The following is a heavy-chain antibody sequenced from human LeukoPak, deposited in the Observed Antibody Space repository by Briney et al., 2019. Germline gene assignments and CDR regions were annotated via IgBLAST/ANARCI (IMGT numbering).Heavy chain of an antibody. CDR3: ARGDYYDSSGYYPITDY. D-gene: IGHD3-22*01. J-gene: IGHJ4*02. CDR1: GGTFSSYA. Sequence: ASVKVSCKASGGTFSSYAISWVRQAPGQGLEWMGGIIPIFGTANYAQKFQGRVTITADESTSTAYMELSSLRFEDTAVYYCARGDYYDSSGYYPITDYWGQGTLVTVSS. V-gene: IGHV1-69*13. CDR2: IIPIFGTA.